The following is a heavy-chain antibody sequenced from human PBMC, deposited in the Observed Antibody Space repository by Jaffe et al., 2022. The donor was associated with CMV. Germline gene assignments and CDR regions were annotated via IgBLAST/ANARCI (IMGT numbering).Heavy chain of an antibody. CDR2: VDSRGGTK. CDR3: ARGSSSGNWYFDL. J-gene: IGHJ2*01. D-gene: IGHD6-6*01. Sequence: EVQLVESGGGLVQPGGSLRLSCVASGFTFSGFEINWVRQAPGKGLEWVSNVDSRGGTKYYADSVKGRFTISRDNAKNSLHLQMNSLRAEDTAVYYCARGSSSGNWYFDLWGRGTLVTVSS. CDR1: GFTFSGFE. V-gene: IGHV3-48*03.